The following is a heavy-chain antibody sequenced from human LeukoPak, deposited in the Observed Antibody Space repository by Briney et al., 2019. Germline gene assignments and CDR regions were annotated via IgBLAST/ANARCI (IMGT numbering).Heavy chain of an antibody. CDR3: ATDGGPYPL. D-gene: IGHD2-2*01. J-gene: IGHJ3*01. CDR1: RYTLTELS. V-gene: IGHV1-24*01. CDR2: FDPEDGET. Sequence: GASAKVSHKVSRYTLTELSMHWVRQAPGKGIEWMGGFDPEDGETIYAQKFQGRGTITEDTSTHTAYMELSSLRSEDTAVYYCATDGGPYPLWGQGTMVTVSS.